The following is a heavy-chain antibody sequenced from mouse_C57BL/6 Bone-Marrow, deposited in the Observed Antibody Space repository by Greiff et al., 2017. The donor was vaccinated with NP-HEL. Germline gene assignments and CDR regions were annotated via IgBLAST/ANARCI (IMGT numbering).Heavy chain of an antibody. D-gene: IGHD1-1*01. CDR3: TGYRSSLYAMDY. V-gene: IGHV1-72*01. CDR2: IDPNSGGT. Sequence: QVQLQQSGAELVKPGASVKLSCKASGYTFPSYWMHWVKQRHGRGLEWIGRIDPNSGGTKNNEKLKSKATLTVDKPSSTAYMQLSSLTSEDSAVYYCTGYRSSLYAMDYWGQGTSVTVSS. CDR1: GYTFPSYW. J-gene: IGHJ4*01.